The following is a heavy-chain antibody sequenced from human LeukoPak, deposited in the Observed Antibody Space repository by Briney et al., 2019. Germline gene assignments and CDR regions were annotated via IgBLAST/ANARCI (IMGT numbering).Heavy chain of an antibody. CDR2: IHSGGST. D-gene: IGHD2-21*01. Sequence: GGSLRLSCAASGFTVSNNYMSWVRQAPGKGLEWVSIIHSGGSTYYADSVKGRFTISRDYSKNTVYLQMNGLRAEDTAVYYSSSYYIVSDPGDYWGQGTLVTVSS. CDR1: GFTVSNNY. CDR3: SSYYIVSDPGDY. V-gene: IGHV3-66*01. J-gene: IGHJ4*02.